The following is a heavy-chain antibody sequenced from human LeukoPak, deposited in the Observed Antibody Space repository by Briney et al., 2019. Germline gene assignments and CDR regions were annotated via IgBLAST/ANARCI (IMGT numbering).Heavy chain of an antibody. CDR2: IIPIFGTA. V-gene: IGHV1-69*13. CDR1: GGTFSSYA. CDR3: ARGRDGYNYAFDY. J-gene: IGHJ4*02. Sequence: ASVKVSCKASGGTFSSYAISWVRQAPGQGLEWMGGIIPIFGTANYAQKFQGRVTITADESTSTAYMELSSLRSEDTAVYYCARGRDGYNYAFDYWGQGTLVTVSS. D-gene: IGHD5-24*01.